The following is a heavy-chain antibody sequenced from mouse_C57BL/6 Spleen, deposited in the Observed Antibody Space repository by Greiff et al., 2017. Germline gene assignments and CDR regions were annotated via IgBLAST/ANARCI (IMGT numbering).Heavy chain of an antibody. CDR3: ARRDYYGSSYGYFDV. CDR1: GFTFSDYG. D-gene: IGHD1-1*01. CDR2: ISSGSSTI. V-gene: IGHV5-17*01. Sequence: DVKLVESGGGLVKPGGSLKLSCAASGFTFSDYGMHWVRQAPEKGLEWVAYISSGSSTIYYADTVKGRFTISRDNAKNTLFLQMTSLRSEDTAMYYCARRDYYGSSYGYFDVWGTGTTVTVSS. J-gene: IGHJ1*03.